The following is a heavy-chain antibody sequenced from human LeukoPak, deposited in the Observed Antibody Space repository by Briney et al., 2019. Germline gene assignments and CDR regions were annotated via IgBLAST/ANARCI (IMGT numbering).Heavy chain of an antibody. Sequence: PSETLSLTCSVSGGSISSSTYYWGWIRQPPGKGLEWIGNIYNSGSTYYNPSLKSRVTISVDTSKNQFSLKLSSVTAADTAVYYCARQAYSSNLGWFDPSGQGTLVTVSS. V-gene: IGHV4-39*01. CDR3: ARQAYSSNLGWFDP. J-gene: IGHJ5*02. D-gene: IGHD6-13*01. CDR1: GGSISSSTYY. CDR2: IYNSGST.